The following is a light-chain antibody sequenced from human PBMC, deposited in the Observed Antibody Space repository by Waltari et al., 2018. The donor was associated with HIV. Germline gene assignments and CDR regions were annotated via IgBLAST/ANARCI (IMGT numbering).Light chain of an antibody. Sequence: EIVLTQSPGTLSLSPGERATLSCRASQSVSRSYLAWYQQKPGQAPRLLIYGASSRATVIPDRFSGSGSGTDFTLTISRLEPEDFAVYYCQQYGSSPLFTFGPGTKVDIK. CDR2: GAS. CDR1: QSVSRSY. J-gene: IGKJ3*01. CDR3: QQYGSSPLFT. V-gene: IGKV3-20*01.